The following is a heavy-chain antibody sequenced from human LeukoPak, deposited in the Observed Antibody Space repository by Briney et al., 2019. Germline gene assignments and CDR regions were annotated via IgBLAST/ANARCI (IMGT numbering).Heavy chain of an antibody. Sequence: QTGGSLRLSCAASEFTISRYWMHWVRRAPGKGLVWVSNINNDGSITTYADSVKGRFTISRDNVKNTLFLQMNSLGAEDTALYYCARGWNTTPRSGFDIWGLGTMVTVSS. CDR1: EFTISRYW. V-gene: IGHV3-74*01. J-gene: IGHJ3*02. CDR3: ARGWNTTPRSGFDI. CDR2: INNDGSIT. D-gene: IGHD1/OR15-1a*01.